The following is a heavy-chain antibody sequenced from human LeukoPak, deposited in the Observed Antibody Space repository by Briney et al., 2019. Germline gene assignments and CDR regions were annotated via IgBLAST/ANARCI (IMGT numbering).Heavy chain of an antibody. J-gene: IGHJ3*02. CDR1: GYTFTSYY. Sequence: ASVKVSCKASGYTFTSYYMRWVRQAPGQGLEWMGIINPSGGSTSYAQKFQGRVTMTRDTSTSTVYMELSSLRSEDTAVYYCARVVQGGAFDIWGQGTMVTVSS. CDR3: ARVVQGGAFDI. CDR2: INPSGGST. V-gene: IGHV1-46*01. D-gene: IGHD3-10*02.